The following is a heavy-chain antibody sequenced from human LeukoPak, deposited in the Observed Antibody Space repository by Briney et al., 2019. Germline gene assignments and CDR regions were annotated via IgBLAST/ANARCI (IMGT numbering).Heavy chain of an antibody. D-gene: IGHD6-13*01. CDR1: GYTFTCYY. CDR3: ARPSSSWYDY. V-gene: IGHV1-2*02. CDR2: INPNSGGT. Sequence: GASVTVSCTASGYTFTCYYMHWVRQAPAQGHEWMGWINPNSGGTNYAQKFQGRVTMTRDTSISKAYMELSRMRSDDTAVYYCARPSSSWYDYWGQGTLVTVSS. J-gene: IGHJ4*02.